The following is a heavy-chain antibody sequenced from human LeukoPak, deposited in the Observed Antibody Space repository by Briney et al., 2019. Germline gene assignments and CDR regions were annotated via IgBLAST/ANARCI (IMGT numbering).Heavy chain of an antibody. CDR3: ARGPSTNWYFDL. Sequence: PGRSLRLSCAASGFTFSSYGMHWVRQAPGKGLEWVAVIWYDGSNKYYADSVKGRFTISRDNSKNTLYLQMNSLRAEDTAVYYCARGPSTNWYFDLWGRGTLVTVSS. D-gene: IGHD5/OR15-5a*01. CDR2: IWYDGSNK. J-gene: IGHJ2*01. V-gene: IGHV3-33*01. CDR1: GFTFSSYG.